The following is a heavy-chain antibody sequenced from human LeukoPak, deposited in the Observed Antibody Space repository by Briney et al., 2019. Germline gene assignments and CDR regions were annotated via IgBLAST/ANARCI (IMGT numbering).Heavy chain of an antibody. Sequence: GGSLRLSCAVSRFTFSGFWMSWSRQAPGKGLEWVASINSDGSEGYYADVVKGRFTISRDNAKNSLYLQINSLRAEDTAVYYCARSSYSSSSSVWGQGTMVTVSS. V-gene: IGHV3-7*03. J-gene: IGHJ3*01. D-gene: IGHD6-6*01. CDR3: ARSSYSSSSSV. CDR2: INSDGSEG. CDR1: RFTFSGFW.